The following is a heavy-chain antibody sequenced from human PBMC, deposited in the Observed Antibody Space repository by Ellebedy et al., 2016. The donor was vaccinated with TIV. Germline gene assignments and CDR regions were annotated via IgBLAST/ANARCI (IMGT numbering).Heavy chain of an antibody. V-gene: IGHV4-34*01. Sequence: MPSETLSLTCAVYGGSFSGYYWSWIRQPPGKGLEWIGEINHSGSTNYNPSLKSRVTISVDKSSKQFSLKLSYVTAADTAVYYCAGTRGYGYVYWGLGTLVTVSS. CDR3: AGTRGYGYVY. CDR1: GGSFSGYY. D-gene: IGHD5-18*01. CDR2: INHSGST. J-gene: IGHJ4*02.